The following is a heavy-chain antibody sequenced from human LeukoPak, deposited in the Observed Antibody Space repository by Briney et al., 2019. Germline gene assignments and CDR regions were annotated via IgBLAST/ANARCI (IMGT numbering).Heavy chain of an antibody. V-gene: IGHV3-7*03. D-gene: IGHD2-2*01. CDR2: IKQDGSEK. CDR1: GFTFSSYW. CDR3: ARDSVGYCSSTSCYRLDY. Sequence: GGSLRLSCAASGFTFSSYWMSWVRQAPGKGLGWVANIKQDGSEKYYVDSVKGRFTISRDNAKNSLYLQMNSLRAEDTAVYYCARDSVGYCSSTSCYRLDYWGQGTLVTVSS. J-gene: IGHJ4*02.